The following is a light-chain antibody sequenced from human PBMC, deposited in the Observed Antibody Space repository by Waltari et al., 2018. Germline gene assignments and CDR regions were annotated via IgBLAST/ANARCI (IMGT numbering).Light chain of an antibody. V-gene: IGLV2-11*01. CDR1: SSDVGNYNF. J-gene: IGLJ7*01. Sequence: QSALTQPRSVSGSPGQSVTISCSGTSSDVGNYNFVSWYQQHPGNAPKLLSYDVVRRPAGVADRFAATKSGNTASLTISGLETEDEAYYYCCSYAGSYTFVFGGGTQLTVL. CDR3: CSYAGSYTFV. CDR2: DVV.